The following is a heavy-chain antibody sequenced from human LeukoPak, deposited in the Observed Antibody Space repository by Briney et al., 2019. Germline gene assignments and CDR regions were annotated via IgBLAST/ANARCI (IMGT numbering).Heavy chain of an antibody. CDR3: ARVRIVVVPAALDAFDI. V-gene: IGHV4-61*02. Sequence: SETLSLTCTVSGGSISSGSYYWSWIRQPAGKGLEWIGRIYTSGSTNYNPSLKSRVTISVDTSKNQFSLKLSSVTAADTAVYYCARVRIVVVPAALDAFDIWGQGTMVTVSS. D-gene: IGHD2-2*01. CDR1: GGSISSGSYY. J-gene: IGHJ3*02. CDR2: IYTSGST.